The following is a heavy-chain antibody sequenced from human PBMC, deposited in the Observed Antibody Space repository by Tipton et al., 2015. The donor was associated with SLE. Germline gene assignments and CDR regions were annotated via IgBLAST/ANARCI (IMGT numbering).Heavy chain of an antibody. CDR1: GGSFSGYY. D-gene: IGHD6-13*01. Sequence: TLSLTCAVYGGSFSGYYWSWIRQPPGKGLEWIGSIYYSGSTYYNPSLKSRVTISVDTSKNQFSLKLSSVTAADTAVYYCARGLPRVAAAGTAYYFDYWGQGTQVTVSS. CDR2: IYYSGST. J-gene: IGHJ4*02. V-gene: IGHV4-34*01. CDR3: ARGLPRVAAAGTAYYFDY.